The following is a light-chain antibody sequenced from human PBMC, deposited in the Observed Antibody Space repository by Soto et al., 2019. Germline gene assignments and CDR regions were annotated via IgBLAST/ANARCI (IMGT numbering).Light chain of an antibody. CDR2: EVT. V-gene: IGLV2-14*01. CDR1: GSDVGGYDY. J-gene: IGLJ1*01. CDR3: SSYTSSSTYV. Sequence: QSVLTQPASVSGSPGQSITISCTGTGSDVGGYDYVSWYQHHPGKAPKVMIYEVTNRPSGVSNRFFGFKSGNTASLTISGLLAEDEADYYCSSYTSSSTYVFGTGTRSPS.